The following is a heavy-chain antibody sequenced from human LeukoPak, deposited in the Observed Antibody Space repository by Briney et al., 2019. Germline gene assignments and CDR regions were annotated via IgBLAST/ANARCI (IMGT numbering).Heavy chain of an antibody. CDR1: GGSISSYY. J-gene: IGHJ6*02. Sequence: SETLSLTCTVSGGSISSYYWSWIRQPPGKGLEWIGYIYYSGSTNYNPSLKSRVTISVDTSKNQFPLKLSSVTAADTAVYYCARAAGSYYGMDVWGHGTTVTVSS. CDR2: IYYSGST. CDR3: ARAAGSYYGMDV. V-gene: IGHV4-59*01.